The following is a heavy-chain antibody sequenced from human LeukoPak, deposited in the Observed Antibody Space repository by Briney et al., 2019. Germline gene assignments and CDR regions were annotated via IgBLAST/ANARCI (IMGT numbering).Heavy chain of an antibody. Sequence: ASVKVSCKASGYTLTRYAINWLRQAPGQGLEWMGWITTSTGNPTYAQGFTGRFVFSLDTSVSTTYLHINSLKAEDTAVYYCARDASTINFDYWGQGTLVTVSS. CDR1: GYTLTRYA. CDR3: ARDASTINFDY. CDR2: ITTSTGNP. J-gene: IGHJ4*02. V-gene: IGHV7-4-1*02. D-gene: IGHD5/OR15-5a*01.